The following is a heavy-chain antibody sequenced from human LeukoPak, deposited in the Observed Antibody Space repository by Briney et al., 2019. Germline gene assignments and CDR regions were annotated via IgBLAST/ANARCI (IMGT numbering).Heavy chain of an antibody. J-gene: IGHJ4*02. CDR1: GFTFDDYS. CDR2: LGWNGDII. D-gene: IGHD6-13*01. V-gene: IGHV3-9*01. CDR3: AKGSLIAASGTFFDF. Sequence: GGSLRLSCAASGFTFDDYSMHWVRQSPGKGLEWLSGLGWNGDIIDYADSVKGRFTISRDNAKNSLYLQMDSLKTEDTALYYCAKGSLIAASGTFFDFWGQGTRVTVSS.